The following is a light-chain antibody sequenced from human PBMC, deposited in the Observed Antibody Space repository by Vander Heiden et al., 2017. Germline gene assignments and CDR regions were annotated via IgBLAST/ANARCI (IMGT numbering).Light chain of an antibody. CDR1: NIGSKS. V-gene: IGLV3-21*02. CDR2: DNS. J-gene: IGLJ2*01. Sequence: SYVLTQPPSVSVAPGQTARLPCGGNNIGSKSVHWYQQKPGRAPVLVVYDNSDRPAGIPERFSGSNSGNTATVTISRVEVGDEADYYCQVWDGSSDHVVFGAGTKLTVL. CDR3: QVWDGSSDHVV.